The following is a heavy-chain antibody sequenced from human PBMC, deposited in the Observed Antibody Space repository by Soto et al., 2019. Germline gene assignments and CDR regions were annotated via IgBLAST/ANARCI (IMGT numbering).Heavy chain of an antibody. CDR2: ISSGSSYI. D-gene: IGHD2-2*01. J-gene: IGHJ5*02. Sequence: GGSLRLSCVASGFTFSKYSMNWVRQAPDKGLEWVSAISSGSSYIYYADSVKGRFTISRDNGENSLYLQMNSLRTEDTAIYYCARQPCSSPSCYRNLLDPRGQRTLVPVSS. CDR1: GFTFSKYS. CDR3: ARQPCSSPSCYRNLLDP. V-gene: IGHV3-21*01.